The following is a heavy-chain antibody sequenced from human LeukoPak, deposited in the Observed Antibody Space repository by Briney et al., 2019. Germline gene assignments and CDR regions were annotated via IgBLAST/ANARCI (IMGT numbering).Heavy chain of an antibody. CDR1: GYTFTGYY. V-gene: IGHV1-2*02. Sequence: GASVKVSCKASGYTFTGYYMHWVRQAPGQGLEWMGWINPNSGGTNYAQKFQGRVTMTRDTSISTAYMELSRLRSDDTAVYYCARVYYDILTGYSAVPYFDYWGQGTLVTVSS. CDR2: INPNSGGT. J-gene: IGHJ4*02. CDR3: ARVYYDILTGYSAVPYFDY. D-gene: IGHD3-9*01.